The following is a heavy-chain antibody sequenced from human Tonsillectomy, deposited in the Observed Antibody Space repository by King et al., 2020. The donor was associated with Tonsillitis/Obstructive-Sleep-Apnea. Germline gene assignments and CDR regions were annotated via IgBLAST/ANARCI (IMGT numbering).Heavy chain of an antibody. J-gene: IGHJ2*01. CDR2: ISSSSSYI. CDR1: GFTFSSYS. D-gene: IGHD3-9*01. V-gene: IGHV3-21*01. Sequence: VQLVESGGGLVKPGGSLRLSCAASGFTFSSYSMNWVRQAPGKGLEWVSSISSSSSYIYYADSVKGRFTISRDNAKNSLYLQMNSLRAEDTAVSYCAKEGSYYDILTGYYSSWYFDLWGRGTLVTVSS. CDR3: AKEGSYYDILTGYYSSWYFDL.